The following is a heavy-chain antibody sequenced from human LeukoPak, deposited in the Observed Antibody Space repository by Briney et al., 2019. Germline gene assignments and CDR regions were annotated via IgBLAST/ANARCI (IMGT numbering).Heavy chain of an antibody. V-gene: IGHV3-30*02. J-gene: IGHJ4*02. CDR3: AKDPGSGSSIFDY. D-gene: IGHD3-10*01. CDR1: GFTFSSYS. CDR2: IRYDGSNK. Sequence: PGGSLRLSCAASGFTFSSYSMNWVRQAPGKGLEWVAFIRYDGSNKYYADSVKGRFTISRDNSKNTLYLQMNSLRAEDTAVYYCAKDPGSGSSIFDYWGQGTLVTVSS.